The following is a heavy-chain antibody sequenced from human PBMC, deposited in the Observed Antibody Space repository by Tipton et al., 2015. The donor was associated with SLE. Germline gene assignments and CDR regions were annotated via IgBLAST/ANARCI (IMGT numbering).Heavy chain of an antibody. D-gene: IGHD3-10*01. Sequence: TLSLTCTVSGGSISSYYWSWIRQPPGKGLEWIGYIYYSGSTNYNPSLKSRVTISVDTSKNQFSLKLSSVTAADTAVYYCARGSRGVGMDVWGQGTTVIVSS. CDR1: GGSISSYY. V-gene: IGHV4-59*01. CDR2: IYYSGST. CDR3: ARGSRGVGMDV. J-gene: IGHJ6*02.